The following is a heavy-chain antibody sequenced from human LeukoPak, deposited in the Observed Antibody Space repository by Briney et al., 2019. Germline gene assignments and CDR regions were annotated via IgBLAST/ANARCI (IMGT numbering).Heavy chain of an antibody. CDR3: ARDLMGIAYRGAFYY. CDR1: GFTFSSDW. J-gene: IGHJ4*02. D-gene: IGHD6-13*01. V-gene: IGHV3-7*03. Sequence: GGSLRLSCAASGFTFSSDWMIWVRQAPGKGLEWVANIKPDEGEKYYVDSVKGRFTVSRDNAKNSLYLQMNSLRAEDTAVYYCARDLMGIAYRGAFYYWGQGTLVTVSS. CDR2: IKPDEGEK.